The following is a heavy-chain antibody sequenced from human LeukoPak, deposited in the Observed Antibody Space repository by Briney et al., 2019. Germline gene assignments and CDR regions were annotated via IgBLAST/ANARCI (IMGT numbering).Heavy chain of an antibody. D-gene: IGHD2-21*02. CDR2: IFTDGSTT. CDR3: ARELPREVTLDY. J-gene: IGHJ4*01. Sequence: PGGSLRLSCVASEFDFFIYGMQWVRQAPGKGLVWVSRIFTDGSTTSYADSVKGRFTISRDYAKNTLYLEMKSLSVEYTAVYYCARELPREVTLDYWGQGTLVTVSP. CDR1: EFDFFIYG. V-gene: IGHV3-74*01.